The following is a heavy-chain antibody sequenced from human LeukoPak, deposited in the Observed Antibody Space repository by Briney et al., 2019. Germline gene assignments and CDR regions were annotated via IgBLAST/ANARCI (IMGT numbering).Heavy chain of an antibody. J-gene: IGHJ3*02. CDR3: ARLMDAYYDYVWGSYPLHAFDI. CDR1: GGSINSYY. V-gene: IGHV4-59*08. Sequence: SETLSLTCTVSGGSINSYYWSWIRQPPGKGLEWIGYIYYSGSTNYNPSLKSRVTISVDTSKNQFSLKLSSVTAADTAVYYCARLMDAYYDYVWGSYPLHAFDIWGQGTMVTVSS. D-gene: IGHD3-16*01. CDR2: IYYSGST.